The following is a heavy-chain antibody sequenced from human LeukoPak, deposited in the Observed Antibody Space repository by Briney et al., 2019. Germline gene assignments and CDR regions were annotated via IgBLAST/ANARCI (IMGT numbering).Heavy chain of an antibody. CDR2: TNPSGSST. CDR1: GYTFTGYY. J-gene: IGHJ5*02. Sequence: GASVKVSCKASGYTFTGYYMHWVRQAPGQGLEWMGLTNPSGSSTSYAQKFQGRLSLTRDMSTSTDYMELSSLRSEDTAVYYCARDNSVGDTAWWFDPWGQGTLVTVSS. D-gene: IGHD1-26*01. V-gene: IGHV1-46*01. CDR3: ARDNSVGDTAWWFDP.